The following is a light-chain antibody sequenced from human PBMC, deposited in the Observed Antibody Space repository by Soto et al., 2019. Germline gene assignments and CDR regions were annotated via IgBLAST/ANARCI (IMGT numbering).Light chain of an antibody. CDR1: SSDVGGYNY. CDR3: SSYAGSSNV. V-gene: IGLV2-8*01. J-gene: IGLJ1*01. CDR2: EVN. Sequence: QSAVTQPPSASGSHGQSFAISCTGTSSDVGGYNYVSWYQQHPGKAPKLMIYEVNKRPSGVPDRFSGSKSGNTASLTVSGLQAEDEADYYCSSYAGSSNVFGTGTKVTVL.